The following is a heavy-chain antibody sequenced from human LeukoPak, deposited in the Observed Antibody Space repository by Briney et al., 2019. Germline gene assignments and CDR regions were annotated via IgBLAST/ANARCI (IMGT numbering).Heavy chain of an antibody. J-gene: IGHJ4*02. Sequence: GGSLTLSCAPSGLTLSSYSMKWARHAPGEGREWVSYISSSSSTIYYADSVKGRFTISRDSAKNSLYLQMNSLRDEDTAVYYCAPHRDGSYPFDFWGQGTLVTVSS. CDR2: ISSSSSTI. CDR3: APHRDGSYPFDF. CDR1: GLTLSSYS. D-gene: IGHD1-26*01. V-gene: IGHV3-48*02.